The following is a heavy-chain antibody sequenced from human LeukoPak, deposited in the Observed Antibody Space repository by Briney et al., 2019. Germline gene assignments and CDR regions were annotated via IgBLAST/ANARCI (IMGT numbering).Heavy chain of an antibody. CDR2: IYPDDSDT. J-gene: IGHJ6*04. Sequence: GESLKISCKGSGYSFTSYWIGWVRQMPGKGLEWMGIIYPDDSDTRFSPSFQGQVILSADKSINTTYLQWNSLKASDTAMYYCARGANDYTQYTVRYYMDVWAGGTRVTVSS. V-gene: IGHV5-51*01. CDR1: GYSFTSYW. D-gene: IGHD4-11*01. CDR3: ARGANDYTQYTVRYYMDV.